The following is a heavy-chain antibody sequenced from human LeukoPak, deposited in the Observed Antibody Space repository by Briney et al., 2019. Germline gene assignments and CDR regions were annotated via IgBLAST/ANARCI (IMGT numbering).Heavy chain of an antibody. CDR3: ARSQYGPPGY. CDR1: GYSFKSYW. CDR2: IYPGDSDT. J-gene: IGHJ4*02. V-gene: IGHV5-51*01. Sequence: GEPLKISCKGSGYSFKSYWIDWIRQMPGKGQEVMGMIYPGDSDTRYSPSFQGQVTISADKSISTAYLQWSSLKASDTAMYYCARSQYGPPGYWGQGTLVTVSS. D-gene: IGHD4-17*01.